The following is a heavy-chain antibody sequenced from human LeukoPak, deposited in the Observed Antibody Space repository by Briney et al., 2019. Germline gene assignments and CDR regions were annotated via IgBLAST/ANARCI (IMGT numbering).Heavy chain of an antibody. V-gene: IGHV3-23*01. Sequence: GGSLRLSCAASGFTYSSYAMSWVRQAPGKGLEWVSGISGSGGSTYYADSVKGRFTISRDNSKNTLYLQMNSLRAEDTAVYYCAKTALVVPAAMVDYWGQGTLVTVSS. CDR2: ISGSGGST. CDR3: AKTALVVPAAMVDY. J-gene: IGHJ4*02. D-gene: IGHD2-2*01. CDR1: GFTYSSYA.